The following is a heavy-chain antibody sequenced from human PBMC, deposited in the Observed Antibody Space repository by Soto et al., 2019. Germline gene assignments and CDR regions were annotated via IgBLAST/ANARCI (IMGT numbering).Heavy chain of an antibody. J-gene: IGHJ4*02. V-gene: IGHV3-74*01. D-gene: IGHD5-18*01. CDR1: GFTFSSYW. CDR3: GRGGSDSPMAPGY. CDR2: INPDGSAT. Sequence: GGSLRLSCAASGFTFSSYWMDWVRQAPGKGLVWVSRINPDGSATNYAASVKGRLTISRDNAKNTLYLQMNSRRAEDTAVFYCGRGGSDSPMAPGYWGQGPLVTVSS.